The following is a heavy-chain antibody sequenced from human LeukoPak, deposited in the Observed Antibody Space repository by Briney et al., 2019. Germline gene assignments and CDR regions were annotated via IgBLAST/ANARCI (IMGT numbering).Heavy chain of an antibody. J-gene: IGHJ4*02. D-gene: IGHD6-19*01. Sequence: SETLSLTCTVSGGSITYYYWSWIRQPPGKGLEWIGYIYGSGYTNYNPSLKSRVTMSIDTSKNHFSLKLTSVTAADTATYYCARETSLAGFASGLGFNYWGQGILVTVSS. V-gene: IGHV4-59*01. CDR2: IYGSGYT. CDR3: ARETSLAGFASGLGFNY. CDR1: GGSITYYY.